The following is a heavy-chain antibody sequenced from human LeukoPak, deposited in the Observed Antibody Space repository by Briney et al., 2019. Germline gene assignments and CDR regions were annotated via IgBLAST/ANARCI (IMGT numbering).Heavy chain of an antibody. CDR3: AKDVESYSYVDRADMDV. D-gene: IGHD5-18*01. J-gene: IGHJ6*03. CDR2: INWNSGSI. Sequence: GGSLRLSCVASGFSFDDYAMHWVRQAPGKGLEWVSGINWNSGSIGYADSVKGRFTISRDNSKNTLYLQMSSLRAEDTAVYYCAKDVESYSYVDRADMDVWGKGTTVTISS. CDR1: GFSFDDYA. V-gene: IGHV3-9*01.